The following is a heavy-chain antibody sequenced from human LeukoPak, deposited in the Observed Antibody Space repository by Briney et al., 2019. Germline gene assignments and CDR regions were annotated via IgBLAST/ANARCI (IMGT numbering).Heavy chain of an antibody. V-gene: IGHV4-59*01. Sequence: SETLSLTCTVSGGSISSYYWSWIRQPPGKGLEWIGYIYYSGSTNYNPSLKSRVTISVDTSKNQFSLKLSSVTAADTAVYYCARDPSPSSGYYYVWGNYYFDYWGQGTLVTVSS. CDR1: GGSISSYY. D-gene: IGHD3-22*01. J-gene: IGHJ4*02. CDR2: IYYSGST. CDR3: ARDPSPSSGYYYVWGNYYFDY.